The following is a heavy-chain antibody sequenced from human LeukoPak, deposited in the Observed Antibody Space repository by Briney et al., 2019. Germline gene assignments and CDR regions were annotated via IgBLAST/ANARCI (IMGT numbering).Heavy chain of an antibody. CDR3: AKAHVRDGYNYGY. J-gene: IGHJ4*02. CDR2: ISYDGSSK. V-gene: IGHV3-30*04. Sequence: PGGSLRLSCAASGFTFSSYAMHWVRQAPGKGLEWVAVISYDGSSKYSADSVKGRFTISRDHSKNTLDLQMNSLRAEDTAVYYCAKAHVRDGYNYGYWGQGTLVTVSS. D-gene: IGHD5-24*01. CDR1: GFTFSSYA.